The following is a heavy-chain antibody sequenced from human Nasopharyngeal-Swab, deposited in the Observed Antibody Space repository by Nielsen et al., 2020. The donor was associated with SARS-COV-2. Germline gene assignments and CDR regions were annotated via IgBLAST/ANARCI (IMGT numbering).Heavy chain of an antibody. D-gene: IGHD1-26*01. CDR1: GYTFTSYY. CDR3: ARVGWGDPPSGSYSHYYYGMDV. J-gene: IGHJ6*02. Sequence: ASVKVSCKASGYTFTSYYMHWVRQAPGQGLEWMGIINPSGGSTSYAQKFQGRVTMTRDTSTSTVYMELSSLRSEDTAVYYCARVGWGDPPSGSYSHYYYGMDVWGQGTTVTVSS. V-gene: IGHV1-46*01. CDR2: INPSGGST.